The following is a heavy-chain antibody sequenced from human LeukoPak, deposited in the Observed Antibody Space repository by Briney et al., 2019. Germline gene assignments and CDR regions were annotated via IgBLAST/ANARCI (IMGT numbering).Heavy chain of an antibody. D-gene: IGHD6-13*01. J-gene: IGHJ4*02. CDR2: VDHTGST. Sequence: SETLSLTCTVSDDSITMYYWTWIRQPPGKGLEWIGYVDHTGSTKFNPSLNGRVSISRDTSKNLFSLRLRSVTAADTAVYFCARESRTWPYYFDYWGQGALVTVSS. CDR1: DDSITMYY. V-gene: IGHV4-59*01. CDR3: ARESRTWPYYFDY.